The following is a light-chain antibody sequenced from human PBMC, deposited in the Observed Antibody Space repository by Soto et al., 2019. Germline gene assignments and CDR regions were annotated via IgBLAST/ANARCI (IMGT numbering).Light chain of an antibody. Sequence: IHMTQSPSSLPASVGDRGTITCRASRYIRTALSWYQHRQGQXXKXXICVASSLQSGVPSRFSGSGSGTDGTLTISSLQPEDCSTYYGLQDYHYPWTFGQGTKVDIK. CDR1: RYIRTA. CDR3: LQDYHYPWT. J-gene: IGKJ1*01. CDR2: VAS. V-gene: IGKV1-6*01.